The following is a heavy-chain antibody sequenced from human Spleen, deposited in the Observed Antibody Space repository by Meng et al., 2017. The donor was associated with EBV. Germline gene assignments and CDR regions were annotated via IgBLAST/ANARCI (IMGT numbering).Heavy chain of an antibody. D-gene: IGHD3-3*02. CDR1: GFTFSTYW. Sequence: VEWGGSGGALVSPGGSLRLSVAASGFTFSTYWMDWVRQAPGKGLVWISRINEDGRTTTYAYSVKGRFTISRDNTKNTLYLQRNSLRVEDTALYFCSRDLAGPYDDWGQGTLVTVSS. V-gene: IGHV3-74*01. CDR3: SRDLAGPYDD. J-gene: IGHJ4*02. CDR2: INEDGRTT.